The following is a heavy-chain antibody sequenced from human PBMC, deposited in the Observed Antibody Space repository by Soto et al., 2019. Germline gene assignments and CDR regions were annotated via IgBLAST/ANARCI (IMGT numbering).Heavy chain of an antibody. CDR3: ARDRLSGYELFDY. CDR1: GLTLHNRW. J-gene: IGHJ4*02. V-gene: IGHV3-7*01. Sequence: GGYPRISSAAPGLTLHNRWICWVRQAPGKGLEWVANIKQDGSEKYYVDSVKGRFTISRDNAKNSLYLQMNSLRAEDTAVYYCARDRLSGYELFDYWGQGT. CDR2: IKQDGSEK. D-gene: IGHD5-12*01.